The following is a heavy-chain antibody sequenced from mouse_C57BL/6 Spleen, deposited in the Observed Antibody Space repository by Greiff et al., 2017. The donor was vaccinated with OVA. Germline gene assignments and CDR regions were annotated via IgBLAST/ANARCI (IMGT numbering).Heavy chain of an antibody. V-gene: IGHV1-22*01. CDR2: INPNNGGT. CDR3: ARWDDYDVGFAY. CDR1: GYTFTDYN. D-gene: IGHD2-4*01. J-gene: IGHJ3*01. Sequence: VQLQQSGPELVKPGASVKMSCKASGYTFTDYNMHWVKQSPGKSLEWIGYINPNNGGTSYNQKFKGKATLTVNKSSSTAYMELRSLTSEDSAVYYCARWDDYDVGFAYWGQGTLVTVSA.